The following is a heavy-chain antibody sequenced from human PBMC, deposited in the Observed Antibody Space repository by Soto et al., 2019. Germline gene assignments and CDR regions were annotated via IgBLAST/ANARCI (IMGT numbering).Heavy chain of an antibody. CDR1: GLNFDDFA. Sequence: EVQLVESGGRLVQPGRSLRLSCVGTGLNFDDFAMHWVRQAPGKGLEWVSGITWNSRVLAYADSVKGRFTISRDNARNSLNLKMDSLRDEDTALYYCAKGRYDFWSPYYFDSWGQGTLVTVSS. CDR2: ITWNSRVL. J-gene: IGHJ4*02. CDR3: AKGRYDFWSPYYFDS. V-gene: IGHV3-9*01. D-gene: IGHD3-3*01.